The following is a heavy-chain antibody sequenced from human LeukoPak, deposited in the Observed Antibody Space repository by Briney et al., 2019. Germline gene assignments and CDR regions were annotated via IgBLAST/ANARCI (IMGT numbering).Heavy chain of an antibody. J-gene: IGHJ4*02. CDR1: GGSISGSSNY. Sequence: SETLSLTCSVSGGSISGSSNYWAWIRQPPGKGLEWIGSTWQSGTTYYNPSLKSRVTISVDTSKNQFSLRLSSVTATDTAVYFCARHGAGKGSSWYPVYDYWGQGIQVTVSS. CDR3: ARHGAGKGSSWYPVYDY. CDR2: TWQSGTT. V-gene: IGHV4-39*01. D-gene: IGHD6-13*01.